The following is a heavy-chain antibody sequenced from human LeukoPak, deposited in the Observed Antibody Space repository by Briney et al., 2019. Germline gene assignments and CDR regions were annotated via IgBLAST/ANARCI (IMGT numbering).Heavy chain of an antibody. J-gene: IGHJ4*02. Sequence: GASLRPSCAGSKFSFSGYAMSWVRQAPGKGLEWVAHINGADDWTSYADSVKGRFTISRDNAKNSMYLQMNSLRAEDTAVYYCARVLPVASRDYWGQGTLVTVSS. CDR2: INGADDWT. CDR3: ARVLPVASRDY. D-gene: IGHD2-2*01. V-gene: IGHV3-23*01. CDR1: KFSFSGYA.